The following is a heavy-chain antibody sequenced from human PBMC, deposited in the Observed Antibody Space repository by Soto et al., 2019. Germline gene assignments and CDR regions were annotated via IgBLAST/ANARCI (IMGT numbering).Heavy chain of an antibody. CDR3: ASLGYCSGGSCYSWAFDI. Sequence: SETLSLTCAVSSGSISSSNWWSWVRQPPGKGLEWIGEIYHSGSTNYNPSLKSQVTISVDKSKNQFSLKLSSVTAADTAVYYCASLGYCSGGSCYSWAFDIWGQGTMVTVSS. CDR2: IYHSGST. J-gene: IGHJ3*02. D-gene: IGHD2-15*01. V-gene: IGHV4-4*02. CDR1: SGSISSSNW.